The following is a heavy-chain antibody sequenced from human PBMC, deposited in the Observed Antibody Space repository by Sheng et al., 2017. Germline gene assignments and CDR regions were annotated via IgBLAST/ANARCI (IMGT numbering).Heavy chain of an antibody. V-gene: IGHV3-23*01. D-gene: IGHD4-17*01. J-gene: IGHJ4*02. CDR2: ISGSGGST. CDR3: AKDLEYGDYSIDY. CDR1: GFTFSSYA. Sequence: EVQLLESGGGLVQPGGSLRLSCAASGFTFSSYAMSWVRQAPGKGLEWVSAISGSGGSTYYADSVKGRFTISRDNSNNTLYLQMNSLRAEDTAVYYCAKDLEYGDYSIDYWGQGTLVTVSS.